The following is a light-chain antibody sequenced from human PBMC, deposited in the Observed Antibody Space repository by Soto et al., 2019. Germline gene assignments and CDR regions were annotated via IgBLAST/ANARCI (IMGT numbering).Light chain of an antibody. CDR2: LGS. CDR1: QSLLHSNGYNY. J-gene: IGKJ1*01. Sequence: PLSLPVTPGEPASISCRSSQSLLHSNGYNYLDWYLQKPGQSPQLLIYLGSNRASGVPDRFSGSGSGTDFTLKISRVEAEDVGVYYCMQALQTPRTFRQGTKVDIK. CDR3: MQALQTPRT. V-gene: IGKV2-28*01.